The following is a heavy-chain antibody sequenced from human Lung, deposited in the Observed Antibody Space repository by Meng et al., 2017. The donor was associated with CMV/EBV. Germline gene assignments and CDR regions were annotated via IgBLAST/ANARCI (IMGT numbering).Heavy chain of an antibody. V-gene: IGHV1-2*02. CDR3: ARNGYCSSTSCYRYGMDV. J-gene: IGHJ6*02. CDR2: INPNSGGT. Sequence: ASXXVSXKASGYTFTGYYMHWVRQPPGQGLEWMGWINPNSGGTNYAQKFQGRVTMTRDTSISTAYMELSRLRADDTAVYYCARNGYCSSTSCYRYGMDVWGQGTXVTVSS. D-gene: IGHD2-2*01. CDR1: GYTFTGYY.